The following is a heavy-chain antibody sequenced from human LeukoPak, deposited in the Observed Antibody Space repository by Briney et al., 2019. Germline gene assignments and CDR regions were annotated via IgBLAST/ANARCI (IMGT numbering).Heavy chain of an antibody. CDR3: ARDLTWADAFDI. CDR2: IYHSGST. V-gene: IGHV4-39*07. J-gene: IGHJ3*02. D-gene: IGHD2/OR15-2a*01. CDR1: GGSISSSSYY. Sequence: SETLSLTCTVSGGSISSSSYYWGWIRQPPGKGLEWIGSIYHSGSTYYNPSLKSRVTISVDTSKNQFSLKLSSVTAADTAVYYCARDLTWADAFDIWGQGTMVTVSS.